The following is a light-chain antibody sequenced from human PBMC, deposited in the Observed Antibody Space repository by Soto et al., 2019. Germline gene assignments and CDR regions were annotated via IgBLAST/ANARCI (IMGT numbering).Light chain of an antibody. CDR2: GAS. V-gene: IGKV3-15*01. CDR1: QSVTSN. Sequence: EIVMTQSPATLSVSPGERATLSCRASQSVTSNLAWYQQKPGHAPRLLIYGASTRATGIPARFSGSGSGTEFTLTISSLQSEDFAVYCCQQYNNWPPTFGQGTK. CDR3: QQYNNWPPT. J-gene: IGKJ1*01.